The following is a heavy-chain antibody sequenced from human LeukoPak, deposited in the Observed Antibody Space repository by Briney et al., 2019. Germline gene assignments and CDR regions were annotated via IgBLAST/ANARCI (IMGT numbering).Heavy chain of an antibody. V-gene: IGHV3-74*01. Sequence: PGGSLRLSCAASGFTFSSYWMHWVRQAPEKGLVWVSRINSDGSSTSYADSVKGRFTISRDNAKNTLYLQMNSLRAEDTAVYYCAKDLGRYRNNYFDYWGQGTLVTVSS. CDR1: GFTFSSYW. CDR3: AKDLGRYRNNYFDY. D-gene: IGHD1-26*01. J-gene: IGHJ4*02. CDR2: INSDGSST.